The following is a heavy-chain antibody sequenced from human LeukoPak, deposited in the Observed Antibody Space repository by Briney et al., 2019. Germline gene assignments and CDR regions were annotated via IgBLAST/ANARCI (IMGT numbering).Heavy chain of an antibody. CDR1: GFTLSTYW. CDR3: AKGRYSGTTYYFDY. D-gene: IGHD5-12*01. Sequence: PGGSLRLSCEASGFTLSTYWMSWVRQVPGKGLEWVANIKKDGSETYYVDSVKGRFTISRDNAKNSLYLQMNSLRAEDTAMYYCAKGRYSGTTYYFDYWGQGTLVTVSS. V-gene: IGHV3-7*03. J-gene: IGHJ4*02. CDR2: IKKDGSET.